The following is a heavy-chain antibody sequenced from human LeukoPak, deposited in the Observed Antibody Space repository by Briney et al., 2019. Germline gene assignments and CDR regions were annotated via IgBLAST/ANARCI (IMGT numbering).Heavy chain of an antibody. V-gene: IGHV3-21*01. CDR1: GFTFSSYS. J-gene: IGHJ4*02. D-gene: IGHD3-10*01. CDR2: ISSRSTYI. Sequence: KPGRSLRLSCAASGFTFSSYSMNWVRQAPGKGLEWVSSISSRSTYIYHADSVKGRFTISRDNAKNSLYLQMNSLRAEDTAVYYCARDRGLYLGIDYWGQGTLVTVSS. CDR3: ARDRGLYLGIDY.